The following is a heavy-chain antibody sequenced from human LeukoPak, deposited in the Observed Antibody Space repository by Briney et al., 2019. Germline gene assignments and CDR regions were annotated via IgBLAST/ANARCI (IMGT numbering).Heavy chain of an antibody. CDR1: GYTFTGYY. V-gene: IGHV1-2*02. CDR3: ARGSDCSGGSCYRYFQH. J-gene: IGHJ1*01. D-gene: IGHD2-15*01. Sequence: ASVKVSCKASGYTFTGYYMHRVRQAPGQGLEWMGWINPNSGGTNYAQKFQGRVTMTRDTSISTAYMELSRLRSDDTAVYYCARGSDCSGGSCYRYFQHWGQGTLVTVSS. CDR2: INPNSGGT.